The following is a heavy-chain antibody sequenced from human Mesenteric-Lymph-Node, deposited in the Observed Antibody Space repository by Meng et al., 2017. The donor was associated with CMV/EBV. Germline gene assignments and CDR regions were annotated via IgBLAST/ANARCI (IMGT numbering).Heavy chain of an antibody. Sequence: SVKVSCKASGGTFSNYAVSWVRQAPGQGLEWMGGIIPILDITNYAQKFQGRVTITADKSTNTAYMELSSLRSDDTAVYYCATGRGDFINFDYWGQGTLVTVSS. CDR2: IIPILDIT. CDR1: GGTFSNYA. J-gene: IGHJ4*02. D-gene: IGHD2-21*02. V-gene: IGHV1-69*10. CDR3: ATGRGDFINFDY.